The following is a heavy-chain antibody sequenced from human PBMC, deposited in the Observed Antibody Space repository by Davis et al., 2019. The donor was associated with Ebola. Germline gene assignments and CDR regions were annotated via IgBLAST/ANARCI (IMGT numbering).Heavy chain of an antibody. J-gene: IGHJ5*02. V-gene: IGHV1-69*13. CDR2: IIPFFGTA. CDR1: GGTFSSYA. D-gene: IGHD6-6*01. CDR3: ASSSIAARPDWFDP. Sequence: AASVKVSCKASGGTFSSYAISWVRQAPGQGLEWMGGIIPFFGTANYAQKFQGRVTITADESTSTAYMELSSLRSEDTAVYYCASSSIAARPDWFDPWGQGTLVTVSS.